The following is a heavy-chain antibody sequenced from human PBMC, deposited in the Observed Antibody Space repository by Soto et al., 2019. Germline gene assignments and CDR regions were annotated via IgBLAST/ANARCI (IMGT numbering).Heavy chain of an antibody. CDR1: GYTFTSYG. D-gene: IGHD6-25*01. CDR2: ISAFNGDT. Sequence: QVQLVQSGSEVKKPGASVNVSCKAFGYTFTSYGFSWVRQVPGQGLEWLGWISAFNGDTQYAQTMKGRLTVTTDTSTTTGQMQLRSLTPADTAVYYCTREAGWQRMVPYDWGQGTLVSVS. J-gene: IGHJ4*02. V-gene: IGHV1-18*04. CDR3: TREAGWQRMVPYD.